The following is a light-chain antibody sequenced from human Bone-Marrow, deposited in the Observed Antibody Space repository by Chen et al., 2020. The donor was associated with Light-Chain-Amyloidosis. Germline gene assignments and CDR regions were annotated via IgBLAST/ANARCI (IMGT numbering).Light chain of an antibody. CDR1: QTISSNY. CDR3: LQYGPTPLS. V-gene: IGKV3-20*01. Sequence: ELVLTQSPGTLSLSPGEGANLSCRASQTISSNYLTWYQQKLGQAPRLLSYGSSSRATGIPDRFAGSESVRDFTVTINRLMHEDFALHYWLQYGPTPLSCGVGTNVE. CDR2: GSS. J-gene: IGKJ4*01.